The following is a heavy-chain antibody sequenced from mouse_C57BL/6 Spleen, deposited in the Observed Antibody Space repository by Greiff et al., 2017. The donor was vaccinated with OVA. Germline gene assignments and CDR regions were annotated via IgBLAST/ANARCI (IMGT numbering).Heavy chain of an antibody. CDR3: ARVVIYYYGSSYSYYYAMDY. J-gene: IGHJ4*01. V-gene: IGHV1-52*01. CDR1: GYTFTSYW. Sequence: VQLQQPGAELVRPGSSVKLSCKASGYTFTSYWMHWVKQRPIQGLEWIGNIDPSDSETNYNQKFKDKATLTVDTSSSTAYMQLSSLTSEYSAVYYCARVVIYYYGSSYSYYYAMDYWGQGTSVTVSS. CDR2: IDPSDSET. D-gene: IGHD1-1*01.